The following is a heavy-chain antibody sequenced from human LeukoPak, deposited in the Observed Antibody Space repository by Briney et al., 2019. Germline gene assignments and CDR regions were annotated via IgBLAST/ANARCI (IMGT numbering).Heavy chain of an antibody. CDR1: GFTFSSYS. D-gene: IGHD2-15*01. CDR3: AKPYCSGGSCYWFSAFDY. Sequence: GGSLRLSCAASGFTFSSYSMNWVRQAPGKGLEWVSYISSGSGTINYADSVKGRFTISRDNTKNSLFLQMNSLRAEDTAVYYCAKPYCSGGSCYWFSAFDYWGQGTLVTVSS. V-gene: IGHV3-48*04. J-gene: IGHJ4*02. CDR2: ISSGSGTI.